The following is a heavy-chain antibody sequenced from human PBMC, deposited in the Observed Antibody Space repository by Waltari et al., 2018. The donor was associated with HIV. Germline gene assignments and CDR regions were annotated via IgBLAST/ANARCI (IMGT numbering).Heavy chain of an antibody. CDR1: GFIFNKFC. CDR3: GGAWTITATTWVDF. V-gene: IGHV3-33*01. J-gene: IGHJ4*03. CDR2: SCYNDEED. Sequence: QVQRAESGGGVVQPGRSLRLSCVASGFIFNKFCIQWVRQKPGRGVEWVRSSCYNDEEDYVEGSVNVRLTNSSNNSKNTMYRLMISLRAVDTAVYYCGGAWTITATTWVDFWGPGTLVTVSS. D-gene: IGHD1-20*01.